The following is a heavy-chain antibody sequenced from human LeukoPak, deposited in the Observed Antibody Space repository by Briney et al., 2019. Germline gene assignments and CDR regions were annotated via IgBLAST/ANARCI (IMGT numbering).Heavy chain of an antibody. CDR2: IRLGGVNT. J-gene: IGHJ4*02. D-gene: IGHD6-6*01. CDR3: AKNVMYSSSAVDY. CDR1: GFTFSSYA. Sequence: PGGSLRLSCAASGFTFSSYAMSWVRHAPGKGLEWVSAIRLGGVNTYYADSVKGRFTVSRVNSRNTLYLQMNSLRVEDTAVYYCAKNVMYSSSAVDYWGQGTLVTVSS. V-gene: IGHV3-23*01.